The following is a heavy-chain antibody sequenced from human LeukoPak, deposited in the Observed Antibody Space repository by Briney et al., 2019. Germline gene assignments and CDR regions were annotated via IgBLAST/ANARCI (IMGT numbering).Heavy chain of an antibody. CDR3: ARLTREDGMDV. D-gene: IGHD1-26*01. J-gene: IGHJ6*02. CDR2: IFYNGNI. CDR1: GGFINDYY. Sequence: SETLSLTCTVSGGFINDYYWTWIRQAPGKGLEWIGYIFYNGNINYNPSLKSRVTISVDTSKNQFSLRLTSVTAADTASYYCARLTREDGMDVWGQGTTVTVSS. V-gene: IGHV4-59*01.